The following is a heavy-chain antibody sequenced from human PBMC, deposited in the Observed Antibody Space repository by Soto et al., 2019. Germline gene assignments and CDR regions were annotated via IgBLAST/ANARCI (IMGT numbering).Heavy chain of an antibody. CDR3: AGTRGYSDGYQYGIVSWLDP. J-gene: IGHJ5*02. Sequence: PSETLSLTCTVSGGSISSSSYYWGWIRQPPGKGLEWIGSIYYSGSTYYNPSLKSRVTISVDTSKNQFSLKLSSVTAADTAVYYCAGTRGYSDGYQYGIVSWLDPWGKGTLVTVYS. D-gene: IGHD5-18*01. CDR1: GGSISSSSYY. CDR2: IYYSGST. V-gene: IGHV4-39*01.